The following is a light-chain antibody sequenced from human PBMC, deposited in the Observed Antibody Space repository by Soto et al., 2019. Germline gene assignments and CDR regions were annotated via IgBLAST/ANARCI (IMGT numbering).Light chain of an antibody. CDR2: DAS. Sequence: EILMTQSPATLSVSPGERATLSCRASQSVSSNLAWYQQKPGQAPRLLMYDASTRATGIPARFSGSGSGTEFTLTISSLQSEDFAVYYCQQYNNWPPYTFGQGTKLEIK. V-gene: IGKV3-15*01. CDR1: QSVSSN. CDR3: QQYNNWPPYT. J-gene: IGKJ2*01.